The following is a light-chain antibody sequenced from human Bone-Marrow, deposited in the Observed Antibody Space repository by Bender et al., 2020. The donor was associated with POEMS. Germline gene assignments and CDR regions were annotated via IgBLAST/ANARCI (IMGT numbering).Light chain of an antibody. Sequence: SYQLTQPPSVSVSPGQTARITCSGSLLPTKYSYWYQQKSGQAPLLLIYRDTERPSGIPERFSGSDSGTTVTLTITGVQAEDEADYYCESADSGDLMVFGGGTKLTVV. V-gene: IGLV3-25*03. CDR2: RDT. CDR1: LLPTKY. J-gene: IGLJ2*01. CDR3: ESADSGDLMV.